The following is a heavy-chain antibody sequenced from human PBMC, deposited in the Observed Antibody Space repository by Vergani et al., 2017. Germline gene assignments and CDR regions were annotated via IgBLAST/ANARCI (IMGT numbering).Heavy chain of an antibody. CDR1: GFTFSNYG. D-gene: IGHD2-15*01. CDR3: ARRLQLFGMDV. CDR2: IRYDGSNT. Sequence: QVQLVESGGGVVQPGGSLRLSCGASGFTFSNYGMHWVRQAPGKGLEWVTFIRYDGSNTYYADSVKGRFTISRDNSKNTLFLQMNSLRPEDTAVYYCARRLQLFGMDVWGQGTTVTVSS. V-gene: IGHV3-30*02. J-gene: IGHJ6*02.